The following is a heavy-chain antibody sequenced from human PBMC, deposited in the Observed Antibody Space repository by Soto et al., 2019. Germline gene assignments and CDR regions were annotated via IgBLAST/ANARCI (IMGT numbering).Heavy chain of an antibody. CDR1: GFTFGDYA. Sequence: PGGSLRLSCTASGFTFGDYAMSWVRQAPGKGLEWVGFIRSKAYGGTTEYAASVKGRFTISRDDSKSIAYLQMNSLKTEDTAVYYCTRGSVDPTYYYDSSGYYLYWGQGTLVTVSS. CDR2: IRSKAYGGTT. D-gene: IGHD3-22*01. CDR3: TRGSVDPTYYYDSSGYYLY. J-gene: IGHJ4*02. V-gene: IGHV3-49*04.